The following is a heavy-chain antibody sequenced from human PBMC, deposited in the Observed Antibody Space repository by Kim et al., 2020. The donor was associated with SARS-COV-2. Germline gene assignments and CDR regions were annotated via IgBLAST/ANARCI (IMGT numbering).Heavy chain of an antibody. J-gene: IGHJ2*01. V-gene: IGHV4-34*01. D-gene: IGHD6-13*01. Sequence: SETLSLTCAVYGGSFSGYYWSWIRQPPGKGLEWIGEINHSGSTNYNPSLKSRVTISVDTSKNQFSLKLSSVTAADTAVYYCARGQYSSSWYGPHWYFDLGGRGTLVTVSS. CDR2: INHSGST. CDR3: ARGQYSSSWYGPHWYFDL. CDR1: GGSFSGYY.